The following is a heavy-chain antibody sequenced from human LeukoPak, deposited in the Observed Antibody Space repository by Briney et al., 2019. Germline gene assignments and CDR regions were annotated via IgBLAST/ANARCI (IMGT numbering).Heavy chain of an antibody. J-gene: IGHJ6*03. V-gene: IGHV3-21*01. Sequence: PGGSLRLACADSGFTFSSYSMNWVHQAPGKGLEWVSSISSSSSYIYYADSVKGRFTISRDNAKNSLYLQMNSLRAEDTAVYYCAKVKPIWSGYRHTKYYYYMDVWGKGTTVTVSS. CDR3: AKVKPIWSGYRHTKYYYYMDV. CDR2: ISSSSSYI. CDR1: GFTFSSYS. D-gene: IGHD3-3*01.